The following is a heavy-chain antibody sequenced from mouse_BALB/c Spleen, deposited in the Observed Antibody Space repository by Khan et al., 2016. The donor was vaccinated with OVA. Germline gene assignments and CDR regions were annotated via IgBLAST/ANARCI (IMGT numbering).Heavy chain of an antibody. CDR1: GFTFSSYS. V-gene: IGHV5-6*01. CDR3: ASHLTGSFAY. Sequence: EVELVESGGDLVKPGGSLKLSCAASGFTFSSYSMSWVRQTPDKRLEWVATISSGGDYTYYPDNVKGQFTISRGNAKNTLYLQMSSLKSEDTVMYYCASHLTGSFAYWGQGTLVTVSA. J-gene: IGHJ3*01. D-gene: IGHD4-1*01. CDR2: ISSGGDYT.